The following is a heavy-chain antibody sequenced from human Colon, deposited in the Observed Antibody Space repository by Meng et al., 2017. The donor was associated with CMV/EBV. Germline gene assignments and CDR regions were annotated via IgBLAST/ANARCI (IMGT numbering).Heavy chain of an antibody. CDR2: IKQDGSEK. J-gene: IGHJ4*02. CDR1: GFTFSSYW. V-gene: IGHV3-7*01. CDR3: ARFRNGYYFDY. Sequence: GESLKISCAASGFTFSSYWMNWVRQAPGKGLEWVANIKQDGSEKYYVDSVKGRFTISRDNAKNSLYLQMNSLRAEDMAVYYCARFRNGYYFDYWGQGTLVTVSS. D-gene: IGHD2-8*01.